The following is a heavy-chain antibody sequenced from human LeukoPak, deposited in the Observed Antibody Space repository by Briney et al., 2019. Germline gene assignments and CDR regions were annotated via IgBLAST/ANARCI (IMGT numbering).Heavy chain of an antibody. V-gene: IGHV3-23*01. Sequence: PGGSLRLPCAVSGHPYSIYDMSGAPQARGRGREWVLGSGGGGTPYYADSVKGRFTISRDNSKNTLYMQMNSLRAEDSAVYYCAKVNHGGSGWRDYFDQWGQGTLVTVSS. CDR1: GHPYSIYD. CDR3: AKVNHGGSGWRDYFDQ. J-gene: IGHJ4*02. CDR2: SGGGGTP. D-gene: IGHD6-19*01.